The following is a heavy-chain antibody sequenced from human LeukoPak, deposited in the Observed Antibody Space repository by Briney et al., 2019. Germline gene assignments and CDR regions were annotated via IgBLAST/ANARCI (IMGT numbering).Heavy chain of an antibody. J-gene: IGHJ4*02. V-gene: IGHV3-21*04. D-gene: IGHD3-22*01. Sequence: GGSLRLSCAASGFTFSSYSMNWVRQAPGKGLEWVSSISSSSSYIYYADSVKGRFTISRDNAKNSLYLQMNSLRAEDTAVYYCATFGPYYYDSSGYYIDHWGQGTLLTVSS. CDR2: ISSSSSYI. CDR1: GFTFSSYS. CDR3: ATFGPYYYDSSGYYIDH.